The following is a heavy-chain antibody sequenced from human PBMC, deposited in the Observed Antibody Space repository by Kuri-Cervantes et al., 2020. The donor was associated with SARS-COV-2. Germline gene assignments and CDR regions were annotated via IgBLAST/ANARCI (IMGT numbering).Heavy chain of an antibody. CDR1: GFSLNTSGMC. CDR3: AHRRLQIAAAGFDY. D-gene: IGHD6-13*01. J-gene: IGHJ4*02. V-gene: IGHV2-70*12. CDR2: IDWDDDK. Sequence: SGPTLVKPTQTLTLTCTFSGFSLNTSGMCVSWIRQPPGKALEWLARIDWDDDKYYSTSLRTRLTITKDTSKNQVVLTMTNMDPVDTATYYCAHRRLQIAAAGFDYWGQGTLVTVSS.